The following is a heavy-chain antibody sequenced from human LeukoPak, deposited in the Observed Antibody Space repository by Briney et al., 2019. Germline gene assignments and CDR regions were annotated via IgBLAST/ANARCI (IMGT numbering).Heavy chain of an antibody. J-gene: IGHJ6*02. Sequence: GGSLRLSCAASGFTFSSYSMNWVRQAPGKGLEWVSSISSSSSYIYYADSVKGRLTISRDNAKNSLYLQMNSLRAEDTAVYYCARLAVAGRYYGMDVWGQGTTVTVSS. CDR1: GFTFSSYS. V-gene: IGHV3-21*01. CDR3: ARLAVAGRYYGMDV. CDR2: ISSSSSYI. D-gene: IGHD6-19*01.